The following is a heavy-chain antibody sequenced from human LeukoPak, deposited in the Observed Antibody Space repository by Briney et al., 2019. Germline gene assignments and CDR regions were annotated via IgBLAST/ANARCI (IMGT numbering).Heavy chain of an antibody. CDR3: ARGGNSGGLYYYYGMDV. CDR1: GFTFSSYG. D-gene: IGHD2-15*01. CDR2: IWYDGSNK. J-gene: IGHJ6*02. V-gene: IGHV3-33*01. Sequence: GGSLRLSCAASGFTFSSYGMPWVRQAPGKGLEWVAVIWYDGSNKYYADSVKGRFTISRDNSKNTLYLQMNSLRAEDTAVYYCARGGNSGGLYYYYGMDVWGQGTTVTVSS.